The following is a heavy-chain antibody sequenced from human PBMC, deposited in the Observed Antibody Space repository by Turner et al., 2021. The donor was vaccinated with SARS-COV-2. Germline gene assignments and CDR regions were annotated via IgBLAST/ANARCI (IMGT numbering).Heavy chain of an antibody. J-gene: IGHJ4*02. Sequence: QVQLVQSGAEVKKPGASVNASCKVYGYTLNEFSMHWVRQGPGKGLEWMGGVDPEDGETIYAPRFRIRVTMTEDTSTNTAYMELSNLGSTDTAVYYCAIGSRFTGSYDFWGQGTLVTVSS. D-gene: IGHD1-26*01. CDR1: GYTLNEFS. V-gene: IGHV1-24*01. CDR2: VDPEDGET. CDR3: AIGSRFTGSYDF.